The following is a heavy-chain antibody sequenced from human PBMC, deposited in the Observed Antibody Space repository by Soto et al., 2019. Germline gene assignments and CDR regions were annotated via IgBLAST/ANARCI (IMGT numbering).Heavy chain of an antibody. D-gene: IGHD2-15*01. CDR3: ARVPNTFVVVVAAEDY. CDR1: GYTFTSYG. J-gene: IGHJ4*02. CDR2: ISAYNGNT. V-gene: IGHV1-18*01. Sequence: ASVKVSCKASGYTFTSYGISWVRQAPGQGLEWMGWISAYNGNTNYAQKLQGRVTMTTDTSTSTAYMELRSLRSDDTAVYYCARVPNTFVVVVAAEDYWGQGTLVTVSS.